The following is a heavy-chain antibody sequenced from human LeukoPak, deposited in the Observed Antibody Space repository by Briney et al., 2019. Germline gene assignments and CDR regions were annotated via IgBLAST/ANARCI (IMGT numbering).Heavy chain of an antibody. CDR1: GGSVSDYY. CDR3: ARVVSSSWEYYYYMDV. J-gene: IGHJ6*03. D-gene: IGHD6-13*01. V-gene: IGHV4-59*02. Sequence: PSETLSLTCTISGGSVSDYYWSWIRQSPGKGLEWIGYIYHTGSTSYNPSLKSRVTISLDTSKNQFSLKLTSVTAADTAVYYCARVVSSSWEYYYYMDVWGKGTTVTISS. CDR2: IYHTGST.